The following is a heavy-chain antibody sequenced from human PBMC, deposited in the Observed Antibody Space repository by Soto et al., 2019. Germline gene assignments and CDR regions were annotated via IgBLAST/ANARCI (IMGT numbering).Heavy chain of an antibody. CDR3: SGGVGDAF. Sequence: EVHLVESGGGLVQTGGSLRLSCAIYESTVRRDWMNWVRQAPGKGLEWVANINQDGSESYYVDSVKGRFTISRDNAKNSLYLQMNSLRVGDTAMYYCSGGVGDAFWGQGTLVTVSS. V-gene: IGHV3-7*04. D-gene: IGHD1-26*01. CDR2: INQDGSES. CDR1: ESTVRRDW. J-gene: IGHJ4*02.